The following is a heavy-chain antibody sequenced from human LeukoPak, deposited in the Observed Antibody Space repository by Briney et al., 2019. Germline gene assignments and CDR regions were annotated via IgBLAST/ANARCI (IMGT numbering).Heavy chain of an antibody. Sequence: GGSLRLSCAASGFIFSDTYMNWIRQAPGKGLEWVSYISSSGIAKNYADSVKGRFTISRDNANNSLYLQMNDLRADDTAVYYCARGLDYVDYWGQGTLVTVSS. J-gene: IGHJ4*02. CDR3: ARGLDYVDY. CDR2: ISSSGIAK. V-gene: IGHV3-11*01. D-gene: IGHD3-22*01. CDR1: GFIFSDTY.